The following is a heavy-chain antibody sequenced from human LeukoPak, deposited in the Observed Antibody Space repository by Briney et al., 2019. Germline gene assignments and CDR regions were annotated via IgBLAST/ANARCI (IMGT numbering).Heavy chain of an antibody. J-gene: IGHJ4*02. Sequence: GGSLRLSCAASGFTFSSYWMSWVRQGPGKGLEWLAVINYDGSNRYYADSVKGRFTISKDSSENTLYLQMNRLRADDTAIYYCARWGGTRQFYFDYWGQGTLATVSS. CDR2: INYDGSNR. D-gene: IGHD3-16*01. CDR1: GFTFSSYW. CDR3: ARWGGTRQFYFDY. V-gene: IGHV3-33*08.